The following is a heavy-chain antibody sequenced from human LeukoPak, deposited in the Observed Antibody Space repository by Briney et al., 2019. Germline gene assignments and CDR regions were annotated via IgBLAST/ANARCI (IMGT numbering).Heavy chain of an antibody. Sequence: PGGSLRLSCAASGFTFSSYAMSWVRQAPGKGLEWVSAISGSGGSTYYADSVKGRFTISRDNSKNTLYLQMNSLRAEDTAVYYCAKDTHYYDSSGYYPDAFDIWGQGTMVTVSS. CDR2: ISGSGGST. V-gene: IGHV3-23*01. CDR3: AKDTHYYDSSGYYPDAFDI. J-gene: IGHJ3*02. CDR1: GFTFSSYA. D-gene: IGHD3-22*01.